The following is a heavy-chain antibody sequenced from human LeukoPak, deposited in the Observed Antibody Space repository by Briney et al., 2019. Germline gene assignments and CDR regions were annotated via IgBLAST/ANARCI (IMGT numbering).Heavy chain of an antibody. CDR3: ARGGSYPDL. Sequence: SETLSLTCAVSGCSISSSNWWSVGRQPPGKVLEGIGEIYHSGSTNYNPSLKSRVTISVDKSKNKFSLKLSSVTAADTAVYYCARGGSYPDLWGRGTLVTVSS. J-gene: IGHJ2*01. D-gene: IGHD1-26*01. V-gene: IGHV4-4*02. CDR1: GCSISSSNW. CDR2: IYHSGST.